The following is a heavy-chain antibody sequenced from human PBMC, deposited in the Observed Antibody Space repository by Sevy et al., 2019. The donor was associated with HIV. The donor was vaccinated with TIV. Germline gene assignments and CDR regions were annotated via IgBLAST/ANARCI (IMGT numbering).Heavy chain of an antibody. CDR3: AKGVYDFWSGRSDIFDI. V-gene: IGHV3-23*01. D-gene: IGHD3-3*01. Sequence: GGSLRLSCATSGFTFGTHAMSWVRQAPGKGLEWVSGISSSGGSTYYAASVKGRFTISRDKSKKTLYLQVNSLRAEDTAVYYCAKGVYDFWSGRSDIFDIWGQGTMVTVSS. CDR2: ISSSGGST. CDR1: GFTFGTHA. J-gene: IGHJ3*02.